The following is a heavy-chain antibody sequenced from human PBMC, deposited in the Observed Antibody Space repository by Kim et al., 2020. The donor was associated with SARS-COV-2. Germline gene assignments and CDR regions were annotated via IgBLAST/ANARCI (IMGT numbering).Heavy chain of an antibody. CDR3: ARAATTGTTHAFDI. V-gene: IGHV6-1*01. D-gene: IGHD1-1*01. J-gene: IGHJ3*02. Sequence: AVSVKSRITINPDTSKNQFSLQLNSVTPEDTAVYYCARAATTGTTHAFDIWGQGTMVTVSS.